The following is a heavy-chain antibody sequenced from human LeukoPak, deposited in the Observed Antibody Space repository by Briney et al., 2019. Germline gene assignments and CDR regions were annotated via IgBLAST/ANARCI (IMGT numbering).Heavy chain of an antibody. CDR2: ISYSGST. CDR3: ARLDWSNWCFDL. Sequence: ASETLSLTCTVSGGSISSGGHYWSWIRQHPGKDLEWIGYISYSGSTYYNPSLKSRVTISVDTSKNQFSLNLSSVTAADTAVYYCARLDWSNWCFDLWGRGTLVIVSS. V-gene: IGHV4-31*03. J-gene: IGHJ2*01. CDR1: GGSISSGGHY. D-gene: IGHD3/OR15-3a*01.